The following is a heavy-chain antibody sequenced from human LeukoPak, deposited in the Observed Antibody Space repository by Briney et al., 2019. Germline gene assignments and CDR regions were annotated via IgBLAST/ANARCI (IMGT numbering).Heavy chain of an antibody. D-gene: IGHD1-26*01. CDR3: AKDSGLRLTRNWFDP. J-gene: IGHJ5*02. CDR1: GFTFDDYA. V-gene: IGHV3-9*01. CDR2: ISWNSGSI. Sequence: GGSLRLSCAASGFTFDDYAMHWVRQAPGKGLEWVSGISWNSGSIGYADSVKGRFTISRGNAKNSLYLQMNSLRAEDTALYYCAKDSGLRLTRNWFDPWGQGTLVTVSS.